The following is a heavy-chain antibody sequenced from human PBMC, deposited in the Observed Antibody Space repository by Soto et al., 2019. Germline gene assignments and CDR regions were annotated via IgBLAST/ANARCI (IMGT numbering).Heavy chain of an antibody. CDR1: GGSISSYY. D-gene: IGHD3-3*01. Sequence: PSETLSLTCTVSGGSISSYYWSWIRQPPGKGLEWIGYIYYSGSTNYNPSLKSRVTISVDTSKNQFSLRLSSVTAADTAVYYCASSSIFGVVIPYDWGQGTLVTVSS. CDR3: ASSSIFGVVIPYD. J-gene: IGHJ4*02. CDR2: IYYSGST. V-gene: IGHV4-59*08.